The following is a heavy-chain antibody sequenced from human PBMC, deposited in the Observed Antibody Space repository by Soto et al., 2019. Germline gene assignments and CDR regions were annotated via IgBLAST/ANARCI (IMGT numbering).Heavy chain of an antibody. CDR3: ARAVAPYLGTWFDP. Sequence: TSETLSLTCTVSGGSVSSGSYYWSWIRQPPGKGLEWIGYIYYSGSTNYNPSLKGRVTMSVDKSKNQFSLKLSSVTAADMAVYYCARAVAPYLGTWFDPWGQGTLVTVSS. V-gene: IGHV4-61*01. J-gene: IGHJ5*02. CDR1: GGSVSSGSYY. D-gene: IGHD3-16*01. CDR2: IYYSGST.